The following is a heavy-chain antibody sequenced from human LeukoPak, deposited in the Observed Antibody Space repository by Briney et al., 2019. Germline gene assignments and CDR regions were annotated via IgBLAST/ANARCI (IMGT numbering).Heavy chain of an antibody. CDR2: IIPILGIA. CDR3: ARDTQVATIVYYYYGMDV. V-gene: IGHV1-69*04. D-gene: IGHD5-12*01. J-gene: IGHJ6*02. Sequence: GASVKVSCKASGGTSSSYAISLVRQAPGQGLEWMGRIIPILGIANYAQKFQGRVTITADKSTSTAYMELSSLRSEDTAVYYCARDTQVATIVYYYYGMDVWGQGTTVTVSS. CDR1: GGTSSSYA.